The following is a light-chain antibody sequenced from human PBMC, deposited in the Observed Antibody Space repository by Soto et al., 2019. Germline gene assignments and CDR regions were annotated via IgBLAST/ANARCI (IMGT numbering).Light chain of an antibody. V-gene: IGKV3-20*01. Sequence: IVLTQSPGTLSLSPMEMATLSFMASQSVSNNYLAWYQQKPGQAPRLLIYGASNRATGIPDRFSGSGSGTDFTLTISRLETEDFAVYYCQQYGSSGTFGQGTKVDIK. CDR1: QSVSNNY. CDR2: GAS. J-gene: IGKJ1*01. CDR3: QQYGSSGT.